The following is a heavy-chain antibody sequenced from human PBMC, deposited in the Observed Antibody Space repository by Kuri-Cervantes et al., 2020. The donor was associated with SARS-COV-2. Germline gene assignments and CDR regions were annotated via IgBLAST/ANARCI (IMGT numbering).Heavy chain of an antibody. CDR1: GFTFSSYA. V-gene: IGHV3-30-3*01. CDR2: ISYDGSNK. CDR3: ATALLSYYFDY. Sequence: GESLKISCAASGFTFSSYAMHWVRQAPGKGLEWVAVISYDGSNKYYADSVKGRFTISRDNSKNTLYPQMNSLRAEDTAVYYCATALLSYYFDYWGQGTLVTVSS. J-gene: IGHJ4*02. D-gene: IGHD3-10*01.